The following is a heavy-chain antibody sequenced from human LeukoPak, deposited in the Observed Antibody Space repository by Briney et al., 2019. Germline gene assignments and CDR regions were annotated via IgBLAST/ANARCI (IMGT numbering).Heavy chain of an antibody. CDR2: INSDGSST. V-gene: IGHV3-74*01. D-gene: IGHD6-19*01. Sequence: GGSLRLSCAASGFTFSSYWMHWVRQAPGKGLVWVSRINSDGSSTSYADSVKGRFTISRDNAKNTLYLQMNSLRVEDTAVYYCAKDERYRSGWYWDYWGQGTLVTVSS. CDR1: GFTFSSYW. J-gene: IGHJ4*02. CDR3: AKDERYRSGWYWDY.